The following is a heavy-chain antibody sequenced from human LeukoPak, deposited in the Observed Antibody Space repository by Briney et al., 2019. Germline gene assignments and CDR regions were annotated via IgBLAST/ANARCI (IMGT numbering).Heavy chain of an antibody. D-gene: IGHD6-19*01. CDR2: ISSSSTI. J-gene: IGHJ4*02. CDR3: AREYRSDWFRGSLDY. V-gene: IGHV3-48*03. Sequence: GGSLRLSCATSGFTFSTYEMNWVRQAPGKGLEWVSYISSSSTIYYADSVKGRFTISRDNAKNSLYLQMNSLRAEDTAVYYCAREYRSDWFRGSLDYWGQGTLVTVSS. CDR1: GFTFSTYE.